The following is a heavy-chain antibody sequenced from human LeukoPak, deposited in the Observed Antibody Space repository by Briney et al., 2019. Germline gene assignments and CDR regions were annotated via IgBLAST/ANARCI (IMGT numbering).Heavy chain of an antibody. CDR2: IYYSGST. Sequence: SETLSLTCTVSGGSISRGDYYWSWIRQPPGKGLEWIGYIYYSGSTYYNPSLKSRVTISVDTSKNQFSLKLSSVTAADTAVYYCARETSRSTSRYRVWFDPWGQGTLVTVSS. J-gene: IGHJ5*02. CDR1: GGSISRGDYY. D-gene: IGHD2-2*01. CDR3: ARETSRSTSRYRVWFDP. V-gene: IGHV4-30-4*08.